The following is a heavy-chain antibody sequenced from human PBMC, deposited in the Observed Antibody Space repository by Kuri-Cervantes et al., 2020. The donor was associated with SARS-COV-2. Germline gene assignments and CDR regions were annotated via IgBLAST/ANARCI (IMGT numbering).Heavy chain of an antibody. CDR1: GGSISSYY. CDR3: ARLRYCSSTSCWHFDY. CDR2: IYTSGST. J-gene: IGHJ4*02. V-gene: IGHV4-4*07. D-gene: IGHD2-2*01. Sequence: GSLRLSCTVSGGSISSYYWSWIRQPAGKGLEWIGRIYTSGSTNYNPSLKSRVTISVDTSKNQFSLKLSSVTAADTAVYYCARLRYCSSTSCWHFDYWGQGTQVTVSS.